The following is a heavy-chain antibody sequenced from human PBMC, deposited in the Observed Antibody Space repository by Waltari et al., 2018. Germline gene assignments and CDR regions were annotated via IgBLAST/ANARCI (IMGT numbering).Heavy chain of an antibody. CDR1: GFTFSRFA. Sequence: EVQLLESGGGLVQPGGSLRLSCAASGFTFSRFAMSWVRQAPGKGLEWVSTISDSGGSTYYADSVKGRFTISRDNSKNTLYLQMNSLRAEDTAVYYCAKKEGAYYYYGMDVWGQGTTVTVSS. CDR2: ISDSGGST. J-gene: IGHJ6*02. V-gene: IGHV3-23*01. CDR3: AKKEGAYYYYGMDV.